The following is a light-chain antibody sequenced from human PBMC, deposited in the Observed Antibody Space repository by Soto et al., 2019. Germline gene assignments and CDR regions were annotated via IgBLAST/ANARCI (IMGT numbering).Light chain of an antibody. Sequence: DFQMTQSPSTLSASVGDRVTIPCRASQNIRSRLAWFQQKPGKAPKLLIYDASSLESGVPQRFSGSGSGTDFTLTINSLEPEDFALYYCQQRYNWPPTFGQGTKVDIK. CDR2: DAS. CDR1: QNIRSR. V-gene: IGKV1-5*01. J-gene: IGKJ1*01. CDR3: QQRYNWPPT.